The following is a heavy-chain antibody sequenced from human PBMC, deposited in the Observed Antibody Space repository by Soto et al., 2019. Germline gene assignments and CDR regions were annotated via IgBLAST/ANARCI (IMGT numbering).Heavy chain of an antibody. CDR1: GFNFANYA. V-gene: IGHV3-49*04. J-gene: IGHJ4*02. CDR2: IRGETNGGTA. Sequence: GGSLRLSCTGSGFNFANYALTWVRQAPGKGLEWVGFIRGETNGGTADYAASLKGRITISRDDSKSIAYLEINSLQTEDTAVYYCTRYYYESSGYYVYWGQGTLVTVSS. D-gene: IGHD3-22*01. CDR3: TRYYYESSGYYVY.